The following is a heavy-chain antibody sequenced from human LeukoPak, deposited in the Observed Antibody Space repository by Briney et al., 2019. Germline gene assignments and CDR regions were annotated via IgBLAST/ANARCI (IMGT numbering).Heavy chain of an antibody. D-gene: IGHD3-9*01. CDR1: GFTFSDYY. Sequence: PGGSLRLSCAASGFTFSDYYMSWIRQAPGKGLEWVSYISSSSSYTNYADSVKGRFTISRDNAKNSLYLQMNSLIAEDVAVYYCARDLSTYDILTGYDYWGQGTLVTVSS. CDR3: ARDLSTYDILTGYDY. V-gene: IGHV3-11*05. J-gene: IGHJ4*02. CDR2: ISSSSSYT.